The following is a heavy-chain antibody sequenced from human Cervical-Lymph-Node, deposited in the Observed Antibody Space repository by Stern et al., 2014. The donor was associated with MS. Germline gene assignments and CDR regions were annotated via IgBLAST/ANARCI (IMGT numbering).Heavy chain of an antibody. CDR1: GFTFSSYS. CDR2: ISSSSSYI. J-gene: IGHJ3*02. D-gene: IGHD3-22*01. V-gene: IGHV3-21*02. Sequence: EVQLVDSGGGLVKPGGSLRLSCAASGFTFSSYSMNWVRQAPGKGLEWVSSISSSSSYIYYADFVKGRVTISRDKDMNSLYLQLNSLRAEDTAVYYCARDQGVKYYDSSGYYSDAFDIWGQGTMVTVSS. CDR3: ARDQGVKYYDSSGYYSDAFDI.